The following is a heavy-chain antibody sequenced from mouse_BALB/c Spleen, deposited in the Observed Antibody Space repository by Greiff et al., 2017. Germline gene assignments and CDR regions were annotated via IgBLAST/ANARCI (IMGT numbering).Heavy chain of an antibody. J-gene: IGHJ3*01. D-gene: IGHD1-2*01. CDR2: INPYNDGT. CDR1: GYTFTSYV. Sequence: LQLKESGPELVKPGASVKMSCKASGYTFTSYVMHWVKQKPGQGLEWIGYINPYNDGTKYNEKFKGKATLTSDKSSSTAYMELSSLTSEDSAVYYCARSVTTATAWFAYWGQGTLVTVSA. CDR3: ARSVTTATAWFAY. V-gene: IGHV1-14*01.